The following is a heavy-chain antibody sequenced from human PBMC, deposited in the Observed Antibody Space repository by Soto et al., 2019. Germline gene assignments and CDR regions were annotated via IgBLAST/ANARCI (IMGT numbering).Heavy chain of an antibody. CDR2: ISGRGGFT. CDR1: GFTFSSYA. Sequence: PGGYLRLSCAASGFTFSSYAMSWVRQAPGKGLEWVSGISGRGGFTYYADSVKGRFTISRDNYKNTLYLQMNSLRVEDTAVYYCGMRDRPPGSADYSCQAPLLTVSS. J-gene: IGHJ4*02. V-gene: IGHV3-23*01. CDR3: GMRDRPPGSADY. D-gene: IGHD5-12*01.